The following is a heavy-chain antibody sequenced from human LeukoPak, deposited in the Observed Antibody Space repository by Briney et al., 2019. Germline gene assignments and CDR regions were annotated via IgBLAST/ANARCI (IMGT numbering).Heavy chain of an antibody. J-gene: IGHJ4*02. CDR1: GYTFTSYA. V-gene: IGHV7-4-1*02. Sequence: ASVKVSCKASGYTFTSYAMNWVRQAPGQGLEWMGWINTNTGNPTYAQGFTGRFVFSLDTSVSTAYLQISSLKAEDTAVYYCARDSYSSSCFFGLCSRTYYFDYWGQGTLVTVSS. CDR3: ARDSYSSSCFFGLCSRTYYFDY. CDR2: INTNTGNP. D-gene: IGHD6-13*01.